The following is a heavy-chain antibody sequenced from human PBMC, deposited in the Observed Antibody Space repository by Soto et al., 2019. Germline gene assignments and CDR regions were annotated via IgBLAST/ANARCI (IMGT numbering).Heavy chain of an antibody. CDR3: VRDSGWEHVS. CDR2: MSGRDGST. CDR1: GFSFSNHG. D-gene: IGHD3-10*01. V-gene: IGHV3-23*01. J-gene: IGHJ5*02. Sequence: EVQLLESGGGLVQPGGSLRLSCEASGFSFSNHGMSWVRQAPGKGLEWVSGMSGRDGSTYYADSVKGRFTIYRDNSKNTLYLQMTNLRDEDTALYYCVRDSGWEHVSWCQGTLVTDSS.